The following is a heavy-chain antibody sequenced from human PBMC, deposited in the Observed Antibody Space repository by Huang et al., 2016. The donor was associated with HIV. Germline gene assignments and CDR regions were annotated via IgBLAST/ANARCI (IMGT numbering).Heavy chain of an antibody. Sequence: EVQLLESGGGLVQHGGSLRLSCAASGFTFNSYAMGWVRQAPGKGLGWVSAISGRGGNTYYADSVKGRCTISRDNSKNTLFLQMSGLRAEDTAVYYCSRDDFWSGYSDYYGLDVWGQGTTVTVSS. J-gene: IGHJ6*02. V-gene: IGHV3-23*01. CDR2: ISGRGGNT. CDR3: SRDDFWSGYSDYYGLDV. CDR1: GFTFNSYA. D-gene: IGHD3-3*01.